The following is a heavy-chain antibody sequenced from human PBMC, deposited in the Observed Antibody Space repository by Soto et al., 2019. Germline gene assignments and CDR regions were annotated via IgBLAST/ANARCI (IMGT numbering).Heavy chain of an antibody. D-gene: IGHD1-26*01. CDR3: ARAVSGSYLDS. Sequence: QVHLQESGPGLVQASQTLSLTCTVSGGPITTGGHFWSWIRRSPGKGLEWIGYIYYSGTTHYNPSLKSRVTISIDTSKKQFSLNLSSVTAADTAVYYCARAVSGSYLDSWGQGTLVTVSS. V-gene: IGHV4-31*03. CDR1: GGPITTGGHF. J-gene: IGHJ4*02. CDR2: IYYSGTT.